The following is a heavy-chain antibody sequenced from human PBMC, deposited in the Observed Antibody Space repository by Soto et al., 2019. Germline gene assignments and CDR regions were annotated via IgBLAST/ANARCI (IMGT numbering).Heavy chain of an antibody. CDR2: IDPSDSYT. D-gene: IGHD2-2*01. V-gene: IGHV5-10-1*01. CDR1: GYSFTSYW. Sequence: PGESLKISCQGSGYSFTSYWISWVRQMPVKGLEWMGRIDPSDSYTNYSPSFQGHVTISADKSISTAYLQWSSLKASDTAMYYCARKSVVPAGAIWVYYYGMDVWGQGTTVTVSS. J-gene: IGHJ6*02. CDR3: ARKSVVPAGAIWVYYYGMDV.